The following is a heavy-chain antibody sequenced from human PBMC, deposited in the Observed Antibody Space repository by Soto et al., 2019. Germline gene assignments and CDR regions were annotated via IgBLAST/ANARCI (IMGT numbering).Heavy chain of an antibody. V-gene: IGHV5-51*01. CDR1: GYSFTSYW. CDR3: ASLSTGGGVVPDENWFDP. J-gene: IGHJ5*02. Sequence: PGESLKISCKGSGYSFTSYWIGWVRQMPGKGLEWMGIIYPGDSDTRYSPSFQGQVTISADKSISTAHLQWSSLKASDTAMYYFASLSTGGGVVPDENWFDPWGQGTLVTVSS. D-gene: IGHD2-2*01. CDR2: IYPGDSDT.